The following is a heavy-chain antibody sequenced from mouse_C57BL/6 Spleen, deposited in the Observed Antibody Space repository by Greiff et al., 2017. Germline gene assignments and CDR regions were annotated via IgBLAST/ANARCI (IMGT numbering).Heavy chain of an antibody. V-gene: IGHV1-59*01. CDR3: ARNYGSSPVDLDY. D-gene: IGHD1-1*01. CDR1: GYTFTSYW. Sequence: VKLQQPGAELVRPGTSVKLSCKASGYTFTSYWMHWVKQRPGQGLEWIGVIDPSDSYTNYNQKFKGKATLTVDTSSNTAYMQLSSLTSEDSAVYYCARNYGSSPVDLDYWGQGTTLTVSS. CDR2: IDPSDSYT. J-gene: IGHJ2*01.